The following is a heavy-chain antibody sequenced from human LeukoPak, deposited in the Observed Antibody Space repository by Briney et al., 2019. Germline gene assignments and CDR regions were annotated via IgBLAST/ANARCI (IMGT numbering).Heavy chain of an antibody. V-gene: IGHV1-69*13. Sequence: SVKVSCKASGGTFSSYAISWVRQAPGQGLEWMGGIIPIFGTANYAQKFQGRVTITADESTSTAYMELSSLRSEDTVVYYCARDRVPAAIRPHNWLDPWGQGTLVTVSS. CDR3: ARDRVPAAIRPHNWLDP. D-gene: IGHD2-2*02. CDR1: GGTFSSYA. CDR2: IIPIFGTA. J-gene: IGHJ5*02.